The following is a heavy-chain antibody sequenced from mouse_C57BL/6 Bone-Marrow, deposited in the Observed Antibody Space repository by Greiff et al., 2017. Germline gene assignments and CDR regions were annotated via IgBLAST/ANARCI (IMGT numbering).Heavy chain of an antibody. D-gene: IGHD1-1*01. Sequence: QVQLQQSGAELMKPGASVKLSCKATGYTFTGYWIEWVKQRPGHGLEWIGETLPGSGSTNYNEKFKGKATFTADTSSNTAYMQLSSLTTEDSAFYYWARSANYYGSSLVFDYWSQGTTLTVSS. J-gene: IGHJ2*01. CDR2: TLPGSGST. CDR3: ARSANYYGSSLVFDY. CDR1: GYTFTGYW. V-gene: IGHV1-9*01.